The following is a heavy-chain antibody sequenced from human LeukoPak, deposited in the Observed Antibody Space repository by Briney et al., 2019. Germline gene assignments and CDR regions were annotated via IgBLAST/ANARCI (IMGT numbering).Heavy chain of an antibody. CDR1: GGSFSGYY. D-gene: IGHD3-10*01. J-gene: IGHJ5*02. V-gene: IGHV4-34*01. Sequence: PSETLSLTCAVYGGSFSGYYWSWIRQPPGKGLEWIGEINHSGSTNYNPSLKSRVTISVDTSKNQFSLKLSSVTAADTAVYYCARDIRGYNWFDPWGQGTLVTVSS. CDR3: ARDIRGYNWFDP. CDR2: INHSGST.